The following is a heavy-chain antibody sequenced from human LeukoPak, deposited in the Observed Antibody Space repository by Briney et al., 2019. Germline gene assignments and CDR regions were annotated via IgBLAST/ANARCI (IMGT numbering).Heavy chain of an antibody. J-gene: IGHJ4*02. CDR3: AYSRQKYSSGWVGGY. D-gene: IGHD6-19*01. Sequence: SGPTLVKPTQTLTLTCTFSGFSLSTSGVGVGWIRQPPGKALEWLALIYWDDDKRYSPSLKSRLTITKDTSKNQVVLTMTNMDPVDTATYYCAYSRQKYSSGWVGGYWGQGTLVTVSS. CDR1: GFSLSTSGVG. V-gene: IGHV2-5*02. CDR2: IYWDDDK.